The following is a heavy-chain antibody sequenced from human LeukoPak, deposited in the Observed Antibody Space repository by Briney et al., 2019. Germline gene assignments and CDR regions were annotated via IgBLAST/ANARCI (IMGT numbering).Heavy chain of an antibody. V-gene: IGHV3-30*04. CDR3: ARDPFGGMPDYLDL. J-gene: IGHJ1*01. Sequence: GGSLRLSCAASGFDFDDYAMHWVRQAPGKGLEWVAVIAYNGNPTIYTDCVKGRFTIARDNSKNTLFLQMDSHTTEDTAVYYCARDPFGGMPDYLDLWGQGTLVTVSS. CDR2: IAYNGNPT. CDR1: GFDFDDYA. D-gene: IGHD3-10*01.